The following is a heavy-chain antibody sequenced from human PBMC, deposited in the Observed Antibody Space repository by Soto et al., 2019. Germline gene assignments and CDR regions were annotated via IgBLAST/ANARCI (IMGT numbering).Heavy chain of an antibody. D-gene: IGHD3-22*01. CDR3: AREGDSGSHIGY. V-gene: IGHV1-69*01. J-gene: IGHJ4*02. CDR1: GGTFSSYA. Sequence: QVQLVQSGAAVKKPGSSVKVSCKASGGTFSSYAISWVRQAPGQGLEWMGGIIPIFGTANYAQKFQGRVTIPADESTSTAYMELSSLRSEDTAVYYCAREGDSGSHIGYWGQGTLVTVSS. CDR2: IIPIFGTA.